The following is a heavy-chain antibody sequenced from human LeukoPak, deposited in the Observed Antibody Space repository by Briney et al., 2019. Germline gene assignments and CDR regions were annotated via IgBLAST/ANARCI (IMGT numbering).Heavy chain of an antibody. CDR2: ISGSGGST. CDR1: GFTFSSYA. CDR3: AKDGGGSGSYGYFDY. Sequence: GGSLRLSCAASGFTFSSYAMSWVRQAPGKGLEWVSAISGSGGSTYYADSVKGRFTISRDNSKNTLYLQMNSLRAEDTAVYYCAKDGGGSGSYGYFDYWGQGTLVTVSS. D-gene: IGHD3-10*01. V-gene: IGHV3-23*01. J-gene: IGHJ4*02.